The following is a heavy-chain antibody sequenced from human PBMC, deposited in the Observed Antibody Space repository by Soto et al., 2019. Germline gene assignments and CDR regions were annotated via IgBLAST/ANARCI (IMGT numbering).Heavy chain of an antibody. CDR2: IYYSGST. V-gene: IGHV4-59*01. J-gene: IGHJ6*02. CDR1: GGSISSYY. CDR3: ARGGYSSSSDYYYYYYGMDV. D-gene: IGHD6-6*01. Sequence: SETLSLTCTVSGGSISSYYWSWIRQPPGKGLEWIGYIYYSGSTNYNPSLKSRVTISVDTSKNQFSLKLSPVTAADTAVYYCARGGYSSSSDYYYYYYGMDVWGQGTTVTVSS.